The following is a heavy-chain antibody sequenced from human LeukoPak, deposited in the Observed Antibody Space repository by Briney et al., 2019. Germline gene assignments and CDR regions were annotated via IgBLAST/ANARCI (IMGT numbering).Heavy chain of an antibody. CDR3: ARLAGSSSRKVLYYYYGMDV. CDR1: GGSISSYY. CDR2: IYYSGST. V-gene: IGHV4-59*08. J-gene: IGHJ6*02. D-gene: IGHD6-13*01. Sequence: SETLSLTCTVSGGSISSYYWSWIRQPPGKGLEWIGYIYYSGSTNYNPSLKSRVTISVDTSKNQFSLKLSSVTAADTAVYYCARLAGSSSRKVLYYYYGMDVWGQGTTVTVSS.